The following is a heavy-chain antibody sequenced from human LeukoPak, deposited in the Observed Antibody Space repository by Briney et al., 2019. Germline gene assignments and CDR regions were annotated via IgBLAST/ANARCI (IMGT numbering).Heavy chain of an antibody. CDR1: GFSFGSSG. CDR2: IGSLSRSV. V-gene: IGHV3-48*01. CDR3: ARVRNWTPGYYFDY. Sequence: GGSLRLSCEGSGFSFGSSGMSWVRQVPGKGLEWISNIGSLSRSVNYADSVKGRFIITRDNAKNSLYLQMNSLKVEDTGVYYCARVRNWTPGYYFDYWGQGTLVTVSS. J-gene: IGHJ4*02. D-gene: IGHD1-1*01.